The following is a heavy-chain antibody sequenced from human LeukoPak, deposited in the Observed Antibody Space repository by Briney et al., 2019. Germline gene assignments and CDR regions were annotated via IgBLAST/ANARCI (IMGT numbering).Heavy chain of an antibody. J-gene: IGHJ5*02. CDR3: ARVADYGSGSYWKGFDP. CDR2: INSDGSST. CDR1: GFTFSSYW. V-gene: IGHV3-74*01. Sequence: GGSLRLSCAASGFTFSSYWMHWVRQAPGKGLVWVSRINSDGSSTSYADSVKGRFTISRDNAKNTLYLQMNSLRAEDTAVYYCARVADYGSGSYWKGFDPWGQGTLVTVSS. D-gene: IGHD3-10*01.